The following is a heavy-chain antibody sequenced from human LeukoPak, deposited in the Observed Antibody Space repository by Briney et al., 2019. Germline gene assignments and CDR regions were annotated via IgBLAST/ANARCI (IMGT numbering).Heavy chain of an antibody. D-gene: IGHD1-26*01. Sequence: ASVKVSCKASGYTFTGYYMHWVRQAPGQGLEWMGWINPNSGGTNYAQKFQGRVTMTRDTSISTAYMELSRLRSDDTAVYYCARDRVGPVYYYYYYMDVWGKGTTVTVSS. CDR2: INPNSGGT. V-gene: IGHV1-2*02. J-gene: IGHJ6*03. CDR3: ARDRVGPVYYYYYYMDV. CDR1: GYTFTGYY.